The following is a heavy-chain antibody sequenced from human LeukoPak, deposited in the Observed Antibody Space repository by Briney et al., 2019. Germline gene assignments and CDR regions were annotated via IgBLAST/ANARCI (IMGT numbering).Heavy chain of an antibody. Sequence: PSQTLSLTCTVSGGSVSSGSYYWSWIRQPAGKGLEWIGRIYTSGSTNYNPSLKSRVTISVDTSKNQFSLKLSSVTAADTAVYYCERDSIEEGYCSSTSCYTSNWFDPWGQGTLVTVSS. J-gene: IGHJ5*02. CDR3: ERDSIEEGYCSSTSCYTSNWFDP. D-gene: IGHD2-2*02. V-gene: IGHV4-61*02. CDR1: GGSVSSGSYY. CDR2: IYTSGST.